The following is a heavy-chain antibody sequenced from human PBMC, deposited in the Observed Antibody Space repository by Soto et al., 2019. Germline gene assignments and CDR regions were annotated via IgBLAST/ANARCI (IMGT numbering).Heavy chain of an antibody. D-gene: IGHD3-22*01. CDR2: IWYDGSNK. Sequence: PGGSLRLSCAASGFTFSSYGMHWVRQAPGKGLEWVAVIWYDGSNKYYADSVKGRFTISRDNSKNTLYLQMNSLRAEDTAVYYCARDSPPYYDSSGSRSDAFDIWGQGTMVTVSS. J-gene: IGHJ3*02. V-gene: IGHV3-33*01. CDR3: ARDSPPYYDSSGSRSDAFDI. CDR1: GFTFSSYG.